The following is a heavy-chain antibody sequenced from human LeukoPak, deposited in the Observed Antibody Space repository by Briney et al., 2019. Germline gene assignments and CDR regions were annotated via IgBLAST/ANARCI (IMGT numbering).Heavy chain of an antibody. CDR2: ITWNGGGR. CDR3: ARAAEVQRAQSGLYYSGFDV. J-gene: IGHJ6*02. Sequence: GGSLRLSCAPSGFIYNDYAMSWVRQAPGKGLEWVSGITWNGGGRGYADSVRGRFTISRDNAKNSLFLQMDSLRVEDTALYYCARAAEVQRAQSGLYYSGFDVWGQGTTVSVSS. V-gene: IGHV3-20*04. D-gene: IGHD3-10*01. CDR1: GFIYNDYA.